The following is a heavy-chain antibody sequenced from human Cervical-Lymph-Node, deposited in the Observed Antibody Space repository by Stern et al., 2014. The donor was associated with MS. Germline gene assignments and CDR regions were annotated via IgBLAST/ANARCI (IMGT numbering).Heavy chain of an antibody. CDR2: ISWNSGKK. D-gene: IGHD2-2*01. V-gene: IGHV3-9*01. CDR1: GFTFDDYG. CDR3: VKSYSSSWSGWFDH. Sequence: VQLVESGGGPVQPGRSLRLSCVGSGFTFDDYGMQWVRQAPGKGLEWVSRISWNSGKKDYVDSVKGRFTISRDNAKNSLYLQMNNLRPEDTALYYCVKSYSSSWSGWFDHWGQGTLVSVSS. J-gene: IGHJ5*02.